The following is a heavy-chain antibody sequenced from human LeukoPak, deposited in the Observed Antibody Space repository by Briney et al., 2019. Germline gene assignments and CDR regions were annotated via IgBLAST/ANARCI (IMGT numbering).Heavy chain of an antibody. V-gene: IGHV4-4*02. CDR1: GDSINSLDL. CDR2: MYLSGTT. D-gene: IGHD3-22*01. CDR3: AGLVGRYSSGLYYYYFDY. J-gene: IGHJ4*02. Sequence: SGTLSLTCTVSGDSINSLDLWSWVRQPPGKGLEWIGEMYLSGTTHSNPTVKSRVTISIDKSKNQFFLNLSSVTAADTAVYYCAGLVGRYSSGLYYYYFDYWGQGTLVTVSS.